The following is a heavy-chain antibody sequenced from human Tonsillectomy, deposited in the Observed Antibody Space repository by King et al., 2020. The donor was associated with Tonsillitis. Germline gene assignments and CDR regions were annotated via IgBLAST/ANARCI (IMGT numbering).Heavy chain of an antibody. CDR1: GGSINSYD. V-gene: IGHV4-59*01. CDR3: ATFNPWTGGLDY. CDR2: IHNSGSN. Sequence: VQLQESGPGLVKPSETLSLSCTVSGGSINSYDWSWNWIRQPPGKGLEWIGFIHNSGSNKYNPSLKSRVTISVDTSKNQFSLSLSSVTAADTAVSYCATFNPWTGGLDYWGQGTLVTVSS. J-gene: IGHJ4*02. D-gene: IGHD2-8*02.